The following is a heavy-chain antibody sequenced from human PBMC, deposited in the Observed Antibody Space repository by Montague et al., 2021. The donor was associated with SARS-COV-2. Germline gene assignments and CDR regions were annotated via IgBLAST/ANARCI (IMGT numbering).Heavy chain of an antibody. Sequence: SETLSLTCTVSGGSISSNNYYWAWIRQPPGQGLEWIRSTRYSGNTNYSPSLRSRVTMSVDTSKSQLSLRLSSVAAADTAIYCCSREVEGSPARAWGQGALVTVSS. D-gene: IGHD6-13*01. V-gene: IGHV4-39*07. J-gene: IGHJ5*02. CDR1: GGSISSNNYY. CDR3: SREVEGSPARA. CDR2: TRYSGNT.